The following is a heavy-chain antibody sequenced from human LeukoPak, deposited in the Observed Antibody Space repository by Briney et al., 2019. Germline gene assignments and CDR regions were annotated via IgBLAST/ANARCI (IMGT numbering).Heavy chain of an antibody. D-gene: IGHD3-22*01. CDR1: GYTLDDYG. V-gene: IGHV3-20*04. CDR3: ARSGLYHYDSSGLGY. J-gene: IGHJ4*02. Sequence: GGSLRLSCAASGYTLDDYGISGVPQAPGKGVEWVSGFNWKGGSTVYADSVKRRFAISRDNAKNSLYLQMNRLRAEDTALYYCARSGLYHYDSSGLGYWGQGTLVTVSS. CDR2: FNWKGGST.